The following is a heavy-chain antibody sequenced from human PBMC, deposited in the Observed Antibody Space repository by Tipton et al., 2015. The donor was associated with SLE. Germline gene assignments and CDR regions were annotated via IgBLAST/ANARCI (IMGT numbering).Heavy chain of an antibody. CDR3: ARLRWYFDL. CDR2: IYYSGST. Sequence: TLSLTCSVSGGSISSDYWGWIRQPPGKGLEWIGSIYYSGSTYYNPSLKSRVTISVDTSKNQFSLKLSSVTAADTAVYYCARLRWYFDLWGRGTLVTVSS. CDR1: GGSISSDY. J-gene: IGHJ2*01. V-gene: IGHV4-39*07.